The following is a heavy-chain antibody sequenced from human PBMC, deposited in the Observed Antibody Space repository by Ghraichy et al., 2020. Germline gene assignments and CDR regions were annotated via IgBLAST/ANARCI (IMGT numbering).Heavy chain of an antibody. Sequence: ETLSLTCTVSGGSISSYYWSWIRQPPGKGLEWIGYIYYSGSTNYNPSLKSRVTISVDTSKNQFSLKLSSVTAADTAVYYCARESNSGSYWGSWDYWGQGTLVTVSS. J-gene: IGHJ4*02. CDR2: IYYSGST. CDR3: ARESNSGSYWGSWDY. CDR1: GGSISSYY. D-gene: IGHD1-26*01. V-gene: IGHV4-59*12.